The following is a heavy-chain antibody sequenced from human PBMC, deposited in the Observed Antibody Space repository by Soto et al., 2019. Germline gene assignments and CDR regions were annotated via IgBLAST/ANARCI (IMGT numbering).Heavy chain of an antibody. CDR1: GFAFSNYG. CDR2: IWSDGTKK. J-gene: IGHJ4*02. D-gene: IGHD6-13*01. V-gene: IGHV3-33*01. Sequence: QVHLVESGGGVVQPGRSLTLSCTASGFAFSNYGIHWVRQAPGRGLEWVAVIWSDGTKKFYAGSVRGRFTISRDNSKNTIYLPMNSLRAEDTSVYYCARDWWEEPAGKETVSQFDYWGQGTLVTVSS. CDR3: ARDWWEEPAGKETVSQFDY.